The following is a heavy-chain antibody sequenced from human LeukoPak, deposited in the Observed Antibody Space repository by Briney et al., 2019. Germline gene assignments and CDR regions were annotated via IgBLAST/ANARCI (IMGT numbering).Heavy chain of an antibody. CDR1: GFSFNSYA. D-gene: IGHD3-9*01. CDR3: AKDATYHDILTGYYGYGMDV. Sequence: GGSLRLSCAASGFSFNSYAMSWVRQAPGRGLEWVSTILGSGSSAYYANSVKGRFTISRDNSKNTLYLQMNSLRAEDTAVYFCAKDATYHDILTGYYGYGMDVWGQGTTVTVSS. CDR2: ILGSGSSA. J-gene: IGHJ6*02. V-gene: IGHV3-23*01.